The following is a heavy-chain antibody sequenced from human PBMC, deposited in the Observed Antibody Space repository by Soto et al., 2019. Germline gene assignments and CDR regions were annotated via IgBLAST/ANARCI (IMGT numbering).Heavy chain of an antibody. CDR1: GGSISSYY. J-gene: IGHJ6*02. V-gene: IGHV4-59*12. Sequence: PSETLSLTCTVSGGSISSYYWSWLRQPPGKGLEWIGYIYYTGSTNYNPSLKSRVTISVDTSKNQFSLKLTSVTAADTAVYYCAKDLHWFAMDVWGQGTTVTVSS. CDR2: IYYTGST. D-gene: IGHD3-10*01. CDR3: AKDLHWFAMDV.